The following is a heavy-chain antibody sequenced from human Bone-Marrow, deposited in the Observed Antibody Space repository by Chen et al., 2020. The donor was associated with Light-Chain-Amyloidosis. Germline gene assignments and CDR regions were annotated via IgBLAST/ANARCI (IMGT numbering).Heavy chain of an antibody. V-gene: IGHV5-51*01. CDR3: ARRRDGYNFDY. Sequence: EVQLEQSGPEVKKPGESLKISCKGSGYTFPNYWIGWVRQMPGKGLEWMGVIYPDDSDARYSPSFEGKVTSSADKSITTAYLQWRSLKASDTAMYYCARRRDGYNFDYWRQGTLVTVSS. CDR1: GYTFPNYW. J-gene: IGHJ4*02. CDR2: IYPDDSDA. D-gene: IGHD5-12*01.